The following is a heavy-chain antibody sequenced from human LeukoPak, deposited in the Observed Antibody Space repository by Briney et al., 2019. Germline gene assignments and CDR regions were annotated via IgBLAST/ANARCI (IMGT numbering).Heavy chain of an antibody. V-gene: IGHV3-30-3*01. CDR3: ARGYSSGWFLLAYFDY. CDR1: GFTFSTNT. Sequence: QPGGSLRLSCAASGFTFSTNTMHWVRQAPGKGLEWVAVISFDGSNKYYADSVKGRFTISRDNSENTLHLQMDSLRAEDTAVYYCARGYSSGWFLLAYFDYWGQGTLVTVSS. D-gene: IGHD6-19*01. J-gene: IGHJ4*02. CDR2: ISFDGSNK.